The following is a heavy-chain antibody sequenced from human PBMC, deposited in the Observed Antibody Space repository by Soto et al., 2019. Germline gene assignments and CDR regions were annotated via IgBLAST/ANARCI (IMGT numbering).Heavy chain of an antibody. CDR3: VRTWHGFDI. V-gene: IGHV3-74*01. Sequence: EVQLVESGGGLVQPGGSLRLSCAASGFTFSTYWMHWVRQAPEKGLLWVSHINGDGSYTDFADSVKGRVTISRDNAKNTVYLQMQSLRVEDTAVYFCVRTWHGFDIWGPGTMVTVSS. CDR2: INGDGSYT. J-gene: IGHJ3*02. CDR1: GFTFSTYW.